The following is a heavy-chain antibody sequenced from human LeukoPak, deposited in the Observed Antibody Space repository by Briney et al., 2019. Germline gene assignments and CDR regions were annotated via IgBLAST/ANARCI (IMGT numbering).Heavy chain of an antibody. CDR1: GVPFDGYE. V-gene: IGHV3-48*03. J-gene: IGHJ5*02. D-gene: IGHD6-13*01. Sequence: QPGGSLRLSCAAPGVPFDGYEMNWVRQAPGKGLEWVSYISSSGSTIYYADSVKGRFTISRDNDNNSLYLQMNSPTAEDTSVYNCVGSIPAAGPIGWFDPWGQGTLVTVSS. CDR3: VGSIPAAGPIGWFDP. CDR2: ISSSGSTI.